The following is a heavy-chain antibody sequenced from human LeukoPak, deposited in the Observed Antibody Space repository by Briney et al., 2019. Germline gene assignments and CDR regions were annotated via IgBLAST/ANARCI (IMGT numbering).Heavy chain of an antibody. CDR2: FDPEDGET. J-gene: IGHJ4*02. D-gene: IGHD3-22*01. CDR3: ARGGYYDSSGYYLDY. CDR1: GYTLTELS. V-gene: IGHV1-24*01. Sequence: ASVKVSCKVSGYTLTELSMHWVRQAPVKGPERIGGFDPEDGETIYAQKFQGRVTMTEDTSTDTAYMELSSLRSEDTAVYYCARGGYYDSSGYYLDYWGQGTLVTVSS.